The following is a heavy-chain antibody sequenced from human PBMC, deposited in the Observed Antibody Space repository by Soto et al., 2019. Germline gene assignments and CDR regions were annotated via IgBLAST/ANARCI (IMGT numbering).Heavy chain of an antibody. CDR2: INSDGSST. D-gene: IGHD3-3*01. CDR1: GFTFSSYW. CDR3: ARAQDYDFWSGYYKGSDWFDY. V-gene: IGHV3-74*01. J-gene: IGHJ4*02. Sequence: GGSLRLSCAASGFTFSSYWMHWVRQAPGKGLVWVSRINSDGSSTSYADSVKGRFTISRDNAKNTLYLQMNSLRAEDTAVYYCARAQDYDFWSGYYKGSDWFDYWGQGTLVTVSS.